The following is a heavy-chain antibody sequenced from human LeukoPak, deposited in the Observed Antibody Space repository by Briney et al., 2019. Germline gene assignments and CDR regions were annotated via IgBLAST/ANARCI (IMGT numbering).Heavy chain of an antibody. Sequence: SESLSLTCTVAGGSISSYYRGWIRQPPGKVLEWIGYIHNSGSTNYHPSVKSRVAISVDTSNTQFSLKLSSVPAADTAVYYCARQPTSSWYDRRNWFDPRGQGTLVTVSS. V-gene: IGHV4-59*08. CDR1: GGSISSYY. CDR3: ARQPTSSWYDRRNWFDP. D-gene: IGHD6-13*01. CDR2: IHNSGST. J-gene: IGHJ5*02.